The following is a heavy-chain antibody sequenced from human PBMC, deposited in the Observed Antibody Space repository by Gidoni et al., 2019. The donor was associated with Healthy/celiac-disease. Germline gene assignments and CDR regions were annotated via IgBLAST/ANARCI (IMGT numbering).Heavy chain of an antibody. J-gene: IGHJ4*02. V-gene: IGHV4-34*01. CDR3: ARSLSGYDSSGYPAAGFDY. Sequence: QVQLQQWGAGLLKPSETLSLTCAVYGGSFSGYYWSWIRQPTGKGLEWIGEINHSGSTNYNPSLKSRVTISVDTSKNQFSLKLSSVTAADTAVYYCARSLSGYDSSGYPAAGFDYWGQGTLVTVSS. CDR1: GGSFSGYY. CDR2: INHSGST. D-gene: IGHD3-22*01.